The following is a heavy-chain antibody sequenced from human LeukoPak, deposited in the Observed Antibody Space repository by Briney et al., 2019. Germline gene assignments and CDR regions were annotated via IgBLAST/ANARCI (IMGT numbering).Heavy chain of an antibody. J-gene: IGHJ5*02. CDR1: GGSISSGSYY. CDR3: AREYSYGHWWFDP. V-gene: IGHV4-61*02. Sequence: SQTLSLTCTVSGGSISSGSYYWSWIRQPAGKGLEWIGRIYTSGSTNYNPSLKSRVTISVDTSKYQFSLKLSSVTAADTAVYYCAREYSYGHWWFDPWGQGTLVTVSS. D-gene: IGHD5-18*01. CDR2: IYTSGST.